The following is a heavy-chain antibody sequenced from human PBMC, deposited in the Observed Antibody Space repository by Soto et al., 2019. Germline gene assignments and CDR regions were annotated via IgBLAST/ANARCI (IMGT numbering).Heavy chain of an antibody. CDR2: VNPILSMS. V-gene: IGHV1-69*02. Sequence: QVQLVQSGAELKKPGSSVKVSCKASGDTFSFYTINWVRQAPGLGLEWMGRVNPILSMSNYAQKFQGRVTMTADKSTSSAYRELRSLRSEDTAFYYCATSYGSGYRAFDYWGQGALVNVSS. CDR1: GDTFSFYT. CDR3: ATSYGSGYRAFDY. D-gene: IGHD3-10*01. J-gene: IGHJ4*02.